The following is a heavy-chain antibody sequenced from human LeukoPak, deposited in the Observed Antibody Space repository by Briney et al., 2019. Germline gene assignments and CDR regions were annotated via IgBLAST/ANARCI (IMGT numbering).Heavy chain of an antibody. J-gene: IGHJ3*02. CDR2: ISYDGSNK. CDR3: AEGSSSWYTGTVDAFDI. CDR1: GFTFSSYG. V-gene: IGHV3-30*18. D-gene: IGHD6-13*01. Sequence: PGRSLRLSCAASGFTFSSYGMHWVRQAPGKGLEWVAVISYDGSNKYYADSVKGRFTIPRDNSKNTLYLQMNSLRAEDTAVYYCAEGSSSWYTGTVDAFDIWGQGTMVTVSS.